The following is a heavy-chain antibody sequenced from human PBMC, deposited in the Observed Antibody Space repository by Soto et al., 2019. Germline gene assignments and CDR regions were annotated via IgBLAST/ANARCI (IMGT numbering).Heavy chain of an antibody. CDR3: AREGGSYCFDY. V-gene: IGHV3-30-3*01. Sequence: QVQLVESGGGVVQPGRSLRLSCAASGFTFSSSAVHWVRQAPGKGLEWVAVISYDGANKYYADSVKGRFTISRDNSKNTLYLQMNSLTVEDTAAYYCAREGGSYCFDYWGQGTLVTVSS. D-gene: IGHD1-26*01. CDR2: ISYDGANK. J-gene: IGHJ4*02. CDR1: GFTFSSSA.